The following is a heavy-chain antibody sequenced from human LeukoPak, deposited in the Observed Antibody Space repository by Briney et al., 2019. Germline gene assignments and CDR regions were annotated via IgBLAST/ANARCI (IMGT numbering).Heavy chain of an antibody. CDR3: ARDNGHKSVDY. Sequence: ASVKVSCKASGYTFSSYGISWLRQAPGQRLEWMGWISGYNGNTNYAQNFQGRVTMTTDTSTSTLYMEVRSLRSDDTAVYYCARDNGHKSVDYWGQGTLVTVSS. V-gene: IGHV1-18*01. D-gene: IGHD2-21*01. CDR2: ISGYNGNT. J-gene: IGHJ4*02. CDR1: GYTFSSYG.